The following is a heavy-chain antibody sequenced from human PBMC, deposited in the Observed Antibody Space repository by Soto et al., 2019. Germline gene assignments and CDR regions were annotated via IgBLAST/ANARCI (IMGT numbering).Heavy chain of an antibody. V-gene: IGHV3-23*01. D-gene: IGHD3-22*01. Sequence: PGGSLRLSCAASGFTFSSYAMSWVRQAPGKGLEWVSDISGSSGSTYYAGSVKGRFTISRDNSKNTLYLQMKSLRAEDTAVYYCAKIGDSSGYPYAGFDYWGQGTLVTVSS. CDR2: ISGSSGST. CDR3: AKIGDSSGYPYAGFDY. CDR1: GFTFSSYA. J-gene: IGHJ4*02.